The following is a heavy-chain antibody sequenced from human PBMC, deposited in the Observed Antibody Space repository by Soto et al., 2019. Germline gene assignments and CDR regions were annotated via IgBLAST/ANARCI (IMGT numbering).Heavy chain of an antibody. CDR1: GYPFSKYG. V-gene: IGHV1-18*04. J-gene: IGHJ5*02. CDR2: IKPDNGDT. Sequence: QLQLVQSGAEVERPGASVRVSCKAYGYPFSKYGISWIRQAPGQGLEWMGWIKPDNGDTNYAQKFQGRVTTTTDTSSNTAYMELRSRRSDDTSVYYCATTYDSGFDPWGQGTLVSVSS. CDR3: ATTYDSGFDP. D-gene: IGHD5-12*01.